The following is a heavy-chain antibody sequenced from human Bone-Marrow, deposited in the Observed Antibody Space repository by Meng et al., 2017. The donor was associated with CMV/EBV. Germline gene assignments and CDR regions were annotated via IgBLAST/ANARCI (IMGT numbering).Heavy chain of an antibody. V-gene: IGHV4-39*02. CDR3: ARESRRDLFDP. CDR2: IFYSGST. Sequence: GSLRLSCTVSGGSISSSSYYWGWIRQPPGKGLEWIGGIFYSGSTYYNPSLKSRVSISVDTSRNQFSLKLSSVTAADTAVYYCARESRRDLFDPWGQGTLVTVSS. CDR1: GGSISSSSYY. J-gene: IGHJ5*02.